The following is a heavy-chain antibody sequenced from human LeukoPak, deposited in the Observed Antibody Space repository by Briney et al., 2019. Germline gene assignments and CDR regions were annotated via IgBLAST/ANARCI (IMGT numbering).Heavy chain of an antibody. D-gene: IGHD1-26*01. CDR3: ARGRLVGATTVDY. J-gene: IGHJ4*02. Sequence: GGSLRLSCAASGFTVSSNYMSWVRQAPGKGLEWVSCISSSSSHIFYAGSVQGRFTISRDNAKNSLYLQMNSLRAEDTAVYYCARGRLVGATTVDYWGQGTLVTVSS. CDR1: GFTVSSNY. V-gene: IGHV3-21*01. CDR2: ISSSSSHI.